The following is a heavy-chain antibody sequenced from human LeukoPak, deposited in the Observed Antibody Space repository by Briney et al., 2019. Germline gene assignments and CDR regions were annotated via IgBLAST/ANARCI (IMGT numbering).Heavy chain of an antibody. CDR2: ISSNGGST. CDR1: GFTSSSYA. V-gene: IGHV3-64D*06. Sequence: GGSLRLSCSASGFTSSSYAMHWVRQAPGKGLEYVSAISSNGGSTNYADSVKDRFTISRDNSKNTLYLQMSSLRAEDTAVYYCAKAGSGSYYKSRSGMDVWGKGTTVIVSS. CDR3: AKAGSGSYYKSRSGMDV. D-gene: IGHD3-10*01. J-gene: IGHJ6*04.